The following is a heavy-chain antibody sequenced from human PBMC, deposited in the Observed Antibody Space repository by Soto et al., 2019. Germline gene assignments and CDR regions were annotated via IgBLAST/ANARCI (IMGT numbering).Heavy chain of an antibody. CDR2: INHSGST. V-gene: IGHV4-34*01. CDR3: ARGQPYTAAQYDSSGYYRRWFDP. Sequence: SESLSLTCAVYGGSFSGYDGSWIRQPPGKGLEWIGEINHSGSTNYNPSLKSRVTISVDTSKNQFSLKLSSVTAADTAVYYCARGQPYTAAQYDSSGYYRRWFDPWGQGTLVTVSS. J-gene: IGHJ5*02. CDR1: GGSFSGYD. D-gene: IGHD3-22*01.